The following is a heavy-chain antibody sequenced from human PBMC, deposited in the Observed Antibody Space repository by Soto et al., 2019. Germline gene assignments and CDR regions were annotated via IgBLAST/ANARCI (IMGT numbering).Heavy chain of an antibody. D-gene: IGHD6-13*01. CDR1: GFSLSTSGMC. V-gene: IGHV2-70*11. CDR2: IDWDDDK. Sequence: SGPTLVNPTQTLTLTCTFSGFSLSTSGMCVSWIRQPPGKALEWLARIDWDDDKYYSTSLKTRLTISKDTSKNQVVLTMTNMDPVDTATYYCARIAAAGNVFPYYFDYWGQGTLVTVSS. CDR3: ARIAAAGNVFPYYFDY. J-gene: IGHJ4*02.